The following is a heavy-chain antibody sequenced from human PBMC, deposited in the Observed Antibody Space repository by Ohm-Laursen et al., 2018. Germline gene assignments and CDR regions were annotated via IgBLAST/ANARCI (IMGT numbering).Heavy chain of an antibody. Sequence: ASVKVSCKVSGYSLTEFSIYWARQAPGNGLEWMGGLDFEVGETIYAQNFQGRVSMTEDTSANTASMELSSLRSDDTAVYYCTTGFRWSDLSFLWGQGTLVTVSS. CDR2: LDFEVGET. CDR1: GYSLTEFS. CDR3: TTGFRWSDLSFL. J-gene: IGHJ4*02. V-gene: IGHV1-24*01. D-gene: IGHD1-26*01.